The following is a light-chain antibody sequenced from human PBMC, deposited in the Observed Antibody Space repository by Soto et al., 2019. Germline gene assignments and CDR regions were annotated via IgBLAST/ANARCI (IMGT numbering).Light chain of an antibody. CDR2: GAS. J-gene: IGKJ5*01. CDR1: QSVSSN. CDR3: QPYGSSPPIS. Sequence: SHSAATVSVTPGERATLSCRASQSVSSNLAWYQQKPGQAPRLLIYGASSRATGIPDRFSGSGSGTDFTLTISSLEPEDFAVYYCQPYGSSPPISFGQRTLLEI. V-gene: IGKV3-20*01.